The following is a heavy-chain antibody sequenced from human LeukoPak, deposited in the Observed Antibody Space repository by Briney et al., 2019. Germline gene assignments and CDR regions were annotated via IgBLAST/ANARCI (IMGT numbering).Heavy chain of an antibody. J-gene: IGHJ4*02. D-gene: IGHD5-12*01. V-gene: IGHV1-58*01. Sequence: TSVKVSCKASGFTFTRSAVQWVRQARGQGLEWIGWIVVGSGNTKYAQKFQERVTITRDMSTSTAYMELSSLRSEDTAVYYCAAARGATIELLDYWGQGTLVTVSS. CDR2: IVVGSGNT. CDR1: GFTFTRSA. CDR3: AAARGATIELLDY.